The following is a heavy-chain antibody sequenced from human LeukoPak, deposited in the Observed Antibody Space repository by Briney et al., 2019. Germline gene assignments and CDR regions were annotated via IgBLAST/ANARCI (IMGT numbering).Heavy chain of an antibody. V-gene: IGHV3-48*03. J-gene: IGHJ6*02. CDR2: ISSSGSTI. D-gene: IGHD2-15*01. Sequence: GGSLRLSCAASGFTFSSYEMNWVRQAPGKGLEWVSYISSSGSTIYYADSVKGRFTISRDNAKNSLYLQMNSLRAEDTAVYYCARCSGGSCYSYYYYHGMDVWGQGTTVTVSS. CDR1: GFTFSSYE. CDR3: ARCSGGSCYSYYYYHGMDV.